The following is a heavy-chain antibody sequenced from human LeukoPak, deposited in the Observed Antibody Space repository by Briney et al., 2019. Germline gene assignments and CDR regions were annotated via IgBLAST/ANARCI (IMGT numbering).Heavy chain of an antibody. CDR2: ISANGDDT. CDR3: AKDGPSRPYDY. CDR1: GFTFNNYD. V-gene: IGHV3-23*01. Sequence: GGSLRLPCAASGFTFNNYDMNWVRQAPGKGLGWVSVISANGDDTKYADSVKGRFTSSRDNSRNRLYLQMSSLRAEDTAVYYCAKDGPSRPYDYWGQGTQVTVSS. D-gene: IGHD2-2*01. J-gene: IGHJ4*02.